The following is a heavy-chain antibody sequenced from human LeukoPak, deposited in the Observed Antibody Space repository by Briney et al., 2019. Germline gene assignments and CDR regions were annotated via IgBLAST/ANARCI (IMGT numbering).Heavy chain of an antibody. CDR3: AKAETRRLRYFDWLSPRPYYYYGMDV. J-gene: IGHJ6*02. CDR2: ISGSGGST. Sequence: PGGSLRLSCAASGFTFSSYAMSWVRQAPGKGLEWVSAISGSGGSTYYADSAKGRFTISRDNSKNTLYLQMNSLRAEDTAVYYCAKAETRRLRYFDWLSPRPYYYYGMDVWGQGTTVTVSS. V-gene: IGHV3-23*01. CDR1: GFTFSSYA. D-gene: IGHD3-9*01.